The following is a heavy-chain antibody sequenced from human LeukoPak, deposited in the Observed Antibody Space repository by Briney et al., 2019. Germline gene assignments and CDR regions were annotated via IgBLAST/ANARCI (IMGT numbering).Heavy chain of an antibody. J-gene: IGHJ6*02. CDR3: ARENDVTGNALDV. CDR1: GGSISSSNW. V-gene: IGHV4-4*02. D-gene: IGHD2-2*01. CDR2: IYHSGST. Sequence: SETLSLTCAVSGGSISSSNWWSWVRQPPGKGLEWIGEIYHSGSTNYNPSLKSRVTISVDTSKNQFSLKLSSVTAADTAVYYCARENDVTGNALDVWGQGTTVTVSS.